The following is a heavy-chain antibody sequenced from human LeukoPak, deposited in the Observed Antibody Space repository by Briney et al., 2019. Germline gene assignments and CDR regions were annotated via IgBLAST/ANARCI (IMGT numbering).Heavy chain of an antibody. CDR2: ISYDGTNK. CDR3: ARGQPPSYYDMDV. V-gene: IGHV3-30*03. Sequence: GGSLRLSCAASGFTFSSYGMHWVRQAPGKGLEWMAVISYDGTNKYYADSVKGRFTISRDNSKNTLYLQVSSLRAEDTALYYCARGQPPSYYDMDVWGQGTTVTVSS. D-gene: IGHD6-13*01. J-gene: IGHJ6*02. CDR1: GFTFSSYG.